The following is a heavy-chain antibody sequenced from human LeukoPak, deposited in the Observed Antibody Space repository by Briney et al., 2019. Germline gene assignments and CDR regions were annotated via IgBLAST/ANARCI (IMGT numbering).Heavy chain of an antibody. CDR2: IYYSGST. J-gene: IGHJ5*02. CDR1: GGSISSYY. Sequence: SETLSLTCTVSGGSISSYYWSRIRQPPGKGLEWIGYIYYSGSTNYNPSLKSRVTISVDTSKNQFSLKLSSVTAADTAVYYCARENRNWFDPWGQGTLVTVSS. V-gene: IGHV4-59*01. CDR3: ARENRNWFDP.